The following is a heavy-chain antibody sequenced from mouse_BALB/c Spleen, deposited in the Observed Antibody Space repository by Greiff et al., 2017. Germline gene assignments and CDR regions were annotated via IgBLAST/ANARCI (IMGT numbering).Heavy chain of an antibody. CDR1: GYTFTSYW. D-gene: IGHD2-3*01. Sequence: LQQPGSELVRPGASVKLSCKASGYTFTSYWMHWVKQRPGQGLEWIGNIYPGSGSTNYDEKFKSKATLTVDTSSSTAYMQLSSLTSEDSAVYYCTREGIIYDGYYWGQGTLVTVSA. CDR3: TREGIIYDGYY. V-gene: IGHV1S22*01. CDR2: IYPGSGST. J-gene: IGHJ3*01.